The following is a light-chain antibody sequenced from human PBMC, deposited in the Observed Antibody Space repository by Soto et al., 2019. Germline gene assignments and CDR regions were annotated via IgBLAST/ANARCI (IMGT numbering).Light chain of an antibody. CDR2: GAS. J-gene: IGKJ5*01. CDR3: QQYGSAPSIT. Sequence: EIVLTQSPGTLSLSPGERATLSCRASQSVSSSYLAWYQQKPGQAPRLLIYGASSRATGIPDRSSGSGSGTDFTLTISRLEPEDFAVYYCQQYGSAPSITCSQGTRLEIK. CDR1: QSVSSSY. V-gene: IGKV3-20*01.